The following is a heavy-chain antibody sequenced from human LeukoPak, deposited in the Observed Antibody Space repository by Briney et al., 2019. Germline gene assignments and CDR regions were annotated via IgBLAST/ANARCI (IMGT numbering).Heavy chain of an antibody. V-gene: IGHV5-51*01. CDR2: IYPGDSDT. Sequence: GESLKISCKGSGYSFTSYWIGWVRQMPGKGLEWMGIIYPGDSDTRYSPSFQGQVTISADKSISTAYLQWSSLKASDTAMYYCARHWGGATSSSNFDYWGQGTLVTVSS. D-gene: IGHD3-16*01. J-gene: IGHJ4*02. CDR3: ARHWGGATSSSNFDY. CDR1: GYSFTSYW.